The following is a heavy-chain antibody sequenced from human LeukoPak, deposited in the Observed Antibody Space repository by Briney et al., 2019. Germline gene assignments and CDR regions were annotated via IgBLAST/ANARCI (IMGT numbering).Heavy chain of an antibody. CDR1: GFTFSSYW. Sequence: PGGSLRLSCAASGFTFSSYWMSWVRQAPGKGLEWVANIKQDGSEKDYVASVKGRFTISRDNAKNSLYLQMNSLRDEDTAVYYCARVRWASYYFEYWGQGTLVTVSS. CDR3: ARVRWASYYFEY. CDR2: IKQDGSEK. J-gene: IGHJ4*02. D-gene: IGHD3-10*01. V-gene: IGHV3-7*02.